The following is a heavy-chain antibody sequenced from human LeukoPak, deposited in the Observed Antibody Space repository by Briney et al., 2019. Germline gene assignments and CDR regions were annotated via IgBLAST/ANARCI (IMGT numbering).Heavy chain of an antibody. Sequence: SETLSLTCTVSGGSISSYYWSWIRQPPGKGLEWIGYIYYSGSTNYNPSLKSRVTISVDTSKNQFSLKLSSVTAADTAVYYCARPGDYDILTGPWYYDLWGRGTLVTVSS. CDR1: GGSISSYY. V-gene: IGHV4-59*08. D-gene: IGHD3-9*01. CDR2: IYYSGST. CDR3: ARPGDYDILTGPWYYDL. J-gene: IGHJ2*01.